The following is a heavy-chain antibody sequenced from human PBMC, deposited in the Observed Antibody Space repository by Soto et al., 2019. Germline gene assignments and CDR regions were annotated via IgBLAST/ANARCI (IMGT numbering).Heavy chain of an antibody. CDR3: ARAPGYCSSTRCRYGYDY. Sequence: SVEVSCKASRGTFSSYAISWVRQAPGQGLEWMGGIIPIFGTANYAQKFQGRVTITADESTSTAYMELSSLRSEDTAVYYCARAPGYCSSTRCRYGYDYWGQGTLVTVSS. J-gene: IGHJ4*02. V-gene: IGHV1-69*13. D-gene: IGHD2-2*01. CDR2: IIPIFGTA. CDR1: RGTFSSYA.